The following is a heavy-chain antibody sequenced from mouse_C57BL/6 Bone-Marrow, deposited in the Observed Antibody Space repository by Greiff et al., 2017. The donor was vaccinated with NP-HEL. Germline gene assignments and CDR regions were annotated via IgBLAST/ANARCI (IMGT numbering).Heavy chain of an antibody. J-gene: IGHJ3*01. D-gene: IGHD2-1*01. CDR3: ARYGNWFAY. CDR2: IHPNSGST. V-gene: IGHV1-64*01. Sequence: QVQLQQPGAELVKPGASVKLSCKASGYTFTSYWMHWVKQRPGQGLEWIGMIHPNSGSTNYNEKFKSKATLTVDKSSSTAYMELRSLTSEDSAVYYCARYGNWFAYWGQGTLVTVSA. CDR1: GYTFTSYW.